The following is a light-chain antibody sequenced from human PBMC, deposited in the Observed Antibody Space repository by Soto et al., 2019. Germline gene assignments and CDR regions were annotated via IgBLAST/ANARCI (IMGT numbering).Light chain of an antibody. V-gene: IGKV1-39*01. CDR3: QQSYSTPVT. J-gene: IGKJ1*01. CDR2: AAS. Sequence: DIHMTRSPSSLSASLVDRVTITCRASQSISSYLNWYQQKPGKAPKLLIYAASSLQSGVPSRFSGSGSGTDFTLTISSLQPEDFATYYCQQSYSTPVTFGQGTKVDIK. CDR1: QSISSY.